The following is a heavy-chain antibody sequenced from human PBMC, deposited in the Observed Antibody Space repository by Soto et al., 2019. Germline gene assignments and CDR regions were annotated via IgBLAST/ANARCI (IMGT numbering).Heavy chain of an antibody. V-gene: IGHV4-30-4*01. J-gene: IGHJ5*02. D-gene: IGHD3-9*01. CDR1: GGSISSGDYY. Sequence: TLSLTCTVSGGSISSGDYYGSWIRQPPGKGPEWIGYIYYSGSTYYNPSLKSRVTISVDTSKNQFSLKLSSVTAADTAVYYCARVEYDILATANWFDPWGQGTLVTVSS. CDR2: IYYSGST. CDR3: ARVEYDILATANWFDP.